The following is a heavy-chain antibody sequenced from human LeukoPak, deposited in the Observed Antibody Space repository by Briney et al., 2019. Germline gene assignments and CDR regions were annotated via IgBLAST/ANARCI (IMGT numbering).Heavy chain of an antibody. CDR1: GFTVSSNY. D-gene: IGHD3-22*01. CDR3: TSINYYDSSGYHY. J-gene: IGHJ4*02. CDR2: IYSGGST. Sequence: GGSLRLSCAASGFTVSSNYMSGVRQAPGKGLEGVSVIYSGGSTYSADSVKGRFTISRDNSKNTLYLQMNSLKPEDTAVYYCTSINYYDSSGYHYWGQGTLVTVSS. V-gene: IGHV3-66*01.